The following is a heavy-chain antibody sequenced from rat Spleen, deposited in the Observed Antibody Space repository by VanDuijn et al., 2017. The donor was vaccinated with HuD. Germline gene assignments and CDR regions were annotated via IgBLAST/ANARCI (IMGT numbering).Heavy chain of an antibody. CDR3: TTYGGLRNWFAY. D-gene: IGHD4-1*01. V-gene: IGHV5-31*01. CDR2: ITNAGGST. CDR1: GFSFKNYW. Sequence: EVQLVESGGGLVQPGRSLKLSCVASGFSFKNYWMTWIRQAPGKGPEWVASITNAGGSTYYPDSVKGRFTISRVISNSTLYLHMNSLRSEDTATYYCTTYGGLRNWFAYWGQGTLVTVSS. J-gene: IGHJ3*01.